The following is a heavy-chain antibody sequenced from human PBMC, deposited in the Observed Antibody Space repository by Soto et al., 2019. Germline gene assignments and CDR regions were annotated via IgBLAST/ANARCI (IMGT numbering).Heavy chain of an antibody. Sequence: SETLSLTCTVSGGSISNFYWSWIRQPPGKGLEWIGYVYYTGSTSYNPSLKRRVTFSADSSRGQFSLRLNSVTAADTAVYYCARTVLGPDSWADSFVDYYYFMDVWGKGT. J-gene: IGHJ6*03. CDR3: ARTVLGPDSWADSFVDYYYFMDV. CDR1: GGSISNFY. CDR2: VYYTGST. D-gene: IGHD3-16*01. V-gene: IGHV4-59*08.